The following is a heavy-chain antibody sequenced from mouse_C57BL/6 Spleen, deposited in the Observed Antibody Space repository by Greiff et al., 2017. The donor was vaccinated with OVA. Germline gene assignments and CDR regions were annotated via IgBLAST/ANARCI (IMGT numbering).Heavy chain of an antibody. V-gene: IGHV1-82*01. J-gene: IGHJ1*03. CDR2: IYPGDGDT. CDR3: ARWDYYGSSYGYFDV. D-gene: IGHD1-1*01. Sequence: QVQLQQSGPELVKPGASVKISCKASGYAFSSSWMNWVKQRPGKGLEWIGRIYPGDGDTNYNGKFKGKATLTADKSSSTAYMQLSSLTSEDSAVYFCARWDYYGSSYGYFDVWGTGTTVTVSS. CDR1: GYAFSSSW.